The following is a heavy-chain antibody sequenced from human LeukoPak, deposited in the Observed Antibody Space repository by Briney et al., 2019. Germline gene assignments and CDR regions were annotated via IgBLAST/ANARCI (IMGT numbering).Heavy chain of an antibody. Sequence: SGPTLVNPTQTFTLTCTFSGLSLSSSGMGVGWIRLPPGRGRGWLALLYWDGDERYSPSLKSRLTISKDTSKNQVVLNVTNMDPVDTATYYCARRQSSTAHFDYWGQGTLVTVSS. CDR3: ARRQSSTAHFDY. CDR2: LYWDGDE. CDR1: GLSLSSSGMG. V-gene: IGHV2-5*02. J-gene: IGHJ4*02. D-gene: IGHD6-13*01.